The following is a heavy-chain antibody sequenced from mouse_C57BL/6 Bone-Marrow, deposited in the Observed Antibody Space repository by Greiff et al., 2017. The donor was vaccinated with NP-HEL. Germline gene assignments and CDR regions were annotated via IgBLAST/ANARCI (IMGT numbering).Heavy chain of an antibody. V-gene: IGHV5-6*01. CDR3: ERWARTKGGVYFDD. CDR1: GFTFSSYG. CDR2: ISSGGSYT. J-gene: IGHJ2*01. Sequence: EVQLVESGGDLVKPGGSLKLSCAASGFTFSSYGMSWVRQTPDKRLEWVATISSGGSYTYYPDSVKGRFTISRDNAKNTLYLQMSSLKSEDTAKYYRERWARTKGGVYFDDWGKGTTLTVSS.